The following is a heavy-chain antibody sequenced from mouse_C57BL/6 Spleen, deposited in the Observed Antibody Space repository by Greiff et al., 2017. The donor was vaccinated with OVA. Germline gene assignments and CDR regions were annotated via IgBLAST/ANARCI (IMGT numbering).Heavy chain of an antibody. V-gene: IGHV7-3*01. CDR3: ARSPDYYGSSGFDY. D-gene: IGHD1-1*01. CDR1: GFTFTDYY. J-gene: IGHJ2*01. Sequence: EVQGVESGGGLVQPGGSLSLSCAASGFTFTDYYMSWVRQPPGTALEWLGFIRNKANGYTTEYSASVKGRFTISRENSQSILYRQMNALRAEDSAADYCARSPDYYGSSGFDYWGQGTTLTVSS. CDR2: IRNKANGYTT.